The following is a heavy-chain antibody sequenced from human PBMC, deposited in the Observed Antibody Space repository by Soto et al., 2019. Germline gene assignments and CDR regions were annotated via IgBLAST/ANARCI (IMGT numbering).Heavy chain of an antibody. D-gene: IGHD3-22*01. CDR3: ARDSSGRQYYGMGV. CDR2: ITTTSSTM. CDR1: GFIFSDYS. Sequence: GGSLRLSCTPSGFIFSDYSMNWVRQAPGKGLEWISYITTTSSTMYYADSVKGRFTISRDNAKNSLYLQMNSLRDEDTAVCYCARDSSGRQYYGMGVWGQGTTVTVSS. V-gene: IGHV3-48*02. J-gene: IGHJ6*02.